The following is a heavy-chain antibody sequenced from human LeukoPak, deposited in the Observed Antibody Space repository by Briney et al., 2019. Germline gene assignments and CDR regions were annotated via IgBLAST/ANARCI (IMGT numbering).Heavy chain of an antibody. CDR2: IYTSGST. J-gene: IGHJ4*02. Sequence: SETLSLTCTVSGGSISSYYWSWIRQPPGKGLEWIGYIYTSGSTNYNPSLKSRVAISVDTSKNQFSLQLNSVTPEDTAVYYCARGGSGNFDYWSQGTLVTVSS. CDR3: ARGGSGNFDY. D-gene: IGHD3-10*01. V-gene: IGHV4-4*09. CDR1: GGSISSYY.